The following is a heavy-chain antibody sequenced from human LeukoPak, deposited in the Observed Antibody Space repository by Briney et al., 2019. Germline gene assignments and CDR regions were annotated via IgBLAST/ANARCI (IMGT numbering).Heavy chain of an antibody. CDR1: GGSFSGYY. Sequence: SETLSLTCAVYGGSFSGYYWSWIRQPPGKGLEWIGEINHSGSTNYNPSLKSRVTISVDTSKNQFSLKLSSVTAADTAVYYCARSLLIGDYYYYGMDVWGQGTTVTVSS. V-gene: IGHV4-34*01. CDR3: ARSLLIGDYYYYGMDV. J-gene: IGHJ6*02. D-gene: IGHD2-8*01. CDR2: INHSGST.